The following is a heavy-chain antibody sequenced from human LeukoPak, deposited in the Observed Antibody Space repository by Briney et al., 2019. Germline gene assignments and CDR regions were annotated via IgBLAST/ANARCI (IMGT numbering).Heavy chain of an antibody. CDR1: GFTFSDAW. D-gene: IGHD5/OR15-5a*01. V-gene: IGHV3-7*01. CDR3: ARVIVYYFDY. J-gene: IGHJ4*02. CDR2: IKQDGSEK. Sequence: GGSLRLSCAASGFTFSDAWMSWVRQAPGKGLEWVANIKQDGSEKYYVDSVKGRFTISRDNAKNSLYLQMNSLRAEDTAVYYCARVIVYYFDYWGQGTLVTVSS.